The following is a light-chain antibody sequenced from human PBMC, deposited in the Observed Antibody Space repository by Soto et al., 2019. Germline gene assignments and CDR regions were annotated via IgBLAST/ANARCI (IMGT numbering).Light chain of an antibody. Sequence: EIVLTQSPGTLSLSPGERATLFCRASQSVRNSLAWYQERPGQSTRLLIYGASSRATGIPDRFSGSGSGTDFTLTISRLEPEDFAVYYCQQRLTFGGGTKVEIK. CDR1: QSVRNS. CDR3: QQRLT. J-gene: IGKJ4*01. V-gene: IGKV3-20*01. CDR2: GAS.